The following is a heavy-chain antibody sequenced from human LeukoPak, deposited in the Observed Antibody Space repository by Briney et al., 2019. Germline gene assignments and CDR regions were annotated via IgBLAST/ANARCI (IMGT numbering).Heavy chain of an antibody. CDR3: ARAGGGNSYLWYLDY. CDR2: IQTSGST. Sequence: PSETLSLTCTVSGGSISSYYWSWIRRPAGKGLEWIGRIQTSGSTNYNPSLKSRVTMSVDTSKNQFSLKLRSVTAADTAVYYCARAGGGNSYLWYLDYWGQGTLVTVSS. J-gene: IGHJ4*02. D-gene: IGHD5-18*01. V-gene: IGHV4-4*07. CDR1: GGSISSYY.